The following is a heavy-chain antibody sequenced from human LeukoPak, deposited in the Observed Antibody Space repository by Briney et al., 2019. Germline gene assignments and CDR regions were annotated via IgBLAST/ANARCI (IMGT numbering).Heavy chain of an antibody. V-gene: IGHV6-1*01. D-gene: IGHD1-7*01. CDR1: GDSVSSNSAA. CDR3: ARDRPEGQELDYYYMDV. J-gene: IGHJ6*03. Sequence: SQTLSLTCAISGDSVSSNSAAWNWIRQSPSRGLEWLGRTYYRSKWYNDYAVSVKSRITINPDTSKNQFSLQLNSVTPEDTAVYYCARDRPEGQELDYYYMDVWGKGTTVTVSS. CDR2: TYYRSKWYN.